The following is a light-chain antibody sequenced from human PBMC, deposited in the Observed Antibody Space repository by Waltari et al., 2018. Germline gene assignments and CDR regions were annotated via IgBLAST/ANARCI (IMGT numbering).Light chain of an antibody. CDR2: DAS. J-gene: IGKJ1*01. V-gene: IGKV3-20*01. CDR1: QSVSRALRT. Sequence: EIVLTQSPGTLSLSPGERATLSCRASQSVSRALRTLAWYQQKPGQAPRLLIYDASTRATGIPEWFSGSGSGTDFSRTISRLEPDDFAVYYCQRYGTLPATFGQGTKVEIK. CDR3: QRYGTLPAT.